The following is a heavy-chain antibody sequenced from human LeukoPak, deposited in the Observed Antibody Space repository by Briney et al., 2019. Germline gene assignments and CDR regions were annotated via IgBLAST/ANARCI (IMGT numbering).Heavy chain of an antibody. CDR1: GYTFTSYD. V-gene: IGHV1-8*03. Sequence: ASVKVSCKASGYTFTSYDINWVRQATGQGLEWMGWMNPNSGNTGYAQKFQGRVTITRNTSISTAYMELSSLRSEDTAVYYCARAKHSITIFGVVINYFDYWGQGTLVTVSS. D-gene: IGHD3-3*01. J-gene: IGHJ4*02. CDR3: ARAKHSITIFGVVINYFDY. CDR2: MNPNSGNT.